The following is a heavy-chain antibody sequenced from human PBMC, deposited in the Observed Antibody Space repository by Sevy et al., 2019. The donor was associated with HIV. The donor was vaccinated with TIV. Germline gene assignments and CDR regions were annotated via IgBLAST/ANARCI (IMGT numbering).Heavy chain of an antibody. D-gene: IGHD2-2*02. Sequence: GGSLRLSCAASGFTFSDYYMSWIRQAPGKGLEWVSYISSSGSTIYYADSVTGRFTISRDNAKNSLYLQMNSLRAEDTAVYYCAGFISCISTSCYIGAAFDIWGQGTMVTVSS. CDR2: ISSSGSTI. CDR1: GFTFSDYY. V-gene: IGHV3-11*01. CDR3: AGFISCISTSCYIGAAFDI. J-gene: IGHJ3*02.